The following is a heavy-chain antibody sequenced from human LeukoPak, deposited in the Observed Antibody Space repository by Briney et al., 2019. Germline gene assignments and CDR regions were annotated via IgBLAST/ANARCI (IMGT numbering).Heavy chain of an antibody. V-gene: IGHV3-21*01. D-gene: IGHD1-7*01. CDR3: ARVSGRITGTTMGSFDI. J-gene: IGHJ3*02. Sequence: GGSLRLSCAASGFAFSSYSMYWVRQAPGKGLEWVSSISSSSSYIYYADSVKGRFTISRDNAKNSLYLQMNSLRAEDTAVYYCARVSGRITGTTMGSFDIWGQGTMVTVSS. CDR1: GFAFSSYS. CDR2: ISSSSSYI.